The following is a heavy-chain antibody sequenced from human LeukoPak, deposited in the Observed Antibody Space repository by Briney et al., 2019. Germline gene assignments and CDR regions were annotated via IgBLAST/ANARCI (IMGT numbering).Heavy chain of an antibody. CDR1: GFTFDDYA. J-gene: IGHJ5*02. Sequence: GGSLRLSRAASGFTFDDYAMHWVRQAPGKGLEWVSGISWNSGSIGYADSVKGRFTISRDNAKNSLYLQMNSLRAEDTALYYCARAHTIFGWFDPWGQGTLVTVSS. CDR2: ISWNSGSI. D-gene: IGHD3-3*01. CDR3: ARAHTIFGWFDP. V-gene: IGHV3-9*01.